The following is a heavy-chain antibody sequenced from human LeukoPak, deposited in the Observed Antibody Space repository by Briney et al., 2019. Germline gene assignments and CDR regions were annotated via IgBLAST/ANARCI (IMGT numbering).Heavy chain of an antibody. Sequence: PSETLSLTCTVSGRSITSDDYYWTWIRQPPGKGLEWIGYLSYTGGTHYSPSPKSRVTISVDTTKNQFSLNLTSVTAADTAVFFCAIIAASGARTADYWGQGTLVTVSS. CDR3: AIIAASGARTADY. CDR1: GRSITSDDYY. CDR2: LSYTGGT. J-gene: IGHJ4*02. V-gene: IGHV4-30-4*01. D-gene: IGHD6-13*01.